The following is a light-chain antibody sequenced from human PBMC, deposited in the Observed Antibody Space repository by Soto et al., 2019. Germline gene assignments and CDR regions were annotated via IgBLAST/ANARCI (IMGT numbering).Light chain of an antibody. CDR2: ANS. CDR1: SSNIGAGYD. V-gene: IGLV1-40*01. J-gene: IGLJ2*01. CDR3: QSYDTSLGVV. Sequence: QSVLTQPPSVSGAPGQRVTISCTGSSSNIGAGYDVHWYQQLPGTAPKLLMYANSNRPSGVPDRFSGSKSGTSASLAITGLQAEDEADYYCQSYDTSLGVVFGGGTKLTVL.